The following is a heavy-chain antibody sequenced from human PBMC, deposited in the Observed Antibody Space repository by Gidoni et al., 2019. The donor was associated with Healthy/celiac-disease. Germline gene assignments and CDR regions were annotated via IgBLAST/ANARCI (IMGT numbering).Heavy chain of an antibody. Sequence: EVQLVESGGGLVQPGGSLRLSCSASGFTFSSYAMHWVRQAPGRGLEYVSAISSNGGRTYYADSVKGRFTISRDNSKNTLYLQMSSLRAEDTAVYYCVKPARFGELLPDYWGQGTLVTVSS. CDR2: ISSNGGRT. J-gene: IGHJ4*02. CDR1: GFTFSSYA. CDR3: VKPARFGELLPDY. D-gene: IGHD3-10*01. V-gene: IGHV3-64D*06.